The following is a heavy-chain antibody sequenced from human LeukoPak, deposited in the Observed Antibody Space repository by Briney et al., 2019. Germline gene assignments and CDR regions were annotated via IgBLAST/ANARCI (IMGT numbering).Heavy chain of an antibody. Sequence: GGSLRLSCAASGFTFSSYAMSWVRQAPGKGLEWVSAISGSGGSTYYADSVKGRFTISRDNAKNSLYLQMNSLRAEDTAVYYCARDESPYTGSFDAFDIWGQGTMVTVSS. CDR3: ARDESPYTGSFDAFDI. V-gene: IGHV3-23*01. D-gene: IGHD1-26*01. J-gene: IGHJ3*02. CDR1: GFTFSSYA. CDR2: ISGSGGST.